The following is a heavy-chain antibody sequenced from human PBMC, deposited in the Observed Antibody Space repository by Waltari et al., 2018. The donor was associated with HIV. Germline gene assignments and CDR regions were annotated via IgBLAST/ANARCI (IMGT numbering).Heavy chain of an antibody. Sequence: QVHLEQWGTGLLRPSETLSLTCAVYGGSLSGYYLSWIRPSPARGLEWIGEVNHVVHTNYSPSLKGRVTVSVDTSKNQFSLTMRSVTAADTAVYYCARDSAPGLAVDDDDGEFFYYGLDVWGQGTTVTVSS. D-gene: IGHD6-19*01. V-gene: IGHV4-34*01. CDR2: VNHVVHT. CDR3: ARDSAPGLAVDDDDGEFFYYGLDV. J-gene: IGHJ6*01. CDR1: GGSLSGYY.